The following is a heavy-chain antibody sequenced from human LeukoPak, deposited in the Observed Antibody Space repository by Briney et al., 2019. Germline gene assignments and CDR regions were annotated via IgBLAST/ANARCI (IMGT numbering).Heavy chain of an antibody. CDR3: AMPRTGDDAFDI. V-gene: IGHV4-39*01. J-gene: IGHJ3*02. CDR2: IYYSGST. D-gene: IGHD7-27*01. Sequence: SETLSLTCTVSGGSISSSSYYWGWIRQPPGKGLEWIGSIYYSGSTYYNPSLKSRVTISVDTSKNQFSLKLSSVTAADTAVYYCAMPRTGDDAFDIWGQGTMVTVSS. CDR1: GGSISSSSYY.